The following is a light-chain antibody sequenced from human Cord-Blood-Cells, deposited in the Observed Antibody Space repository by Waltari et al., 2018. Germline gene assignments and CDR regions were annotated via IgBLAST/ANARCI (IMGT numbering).Light chain of an antibody. J-gene: IGKJ1*01. Sequence: DIQMTQSPSSLSSSVGDRVTITCRASQSIISYLNWYQQKPGKAPKLLIYAASSLQSTVPSSFSSSGSATDFTITISSLQPEEFATYYCQQSYSTPRTFGQGTKVEIK. CDR2: AAS. CDR1: QSIISY. CDR3: QQSYSTPRT. V-gene: IGKV1-39*01.